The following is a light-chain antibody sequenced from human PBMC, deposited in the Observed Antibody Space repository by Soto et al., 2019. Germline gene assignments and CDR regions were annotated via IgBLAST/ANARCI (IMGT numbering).Light chain of an antibody. CDR2: AAS. V-gene: IGKV3-20*01. CDR1: QSVSSSY. CDR3: QQYGSSPWT. Sequence: EIVLTQSPVTLSLSPGERATLSCRASQSVSSSYLAWHQQKPGQAPRLLIYAASRRATGIPDRFSGSGSGTDFTLTISRLEPEDFAVYYCQQYGSSPWTFGQGTKVDIK. J-gene: IGKJ1*01.